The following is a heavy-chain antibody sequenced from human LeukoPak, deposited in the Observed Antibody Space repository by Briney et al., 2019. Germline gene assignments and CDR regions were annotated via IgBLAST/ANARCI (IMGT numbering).Heavy chain of an antibody. V-gene: IGHV1-2*02. CDR2: INPNSGGT. CDR1: GYTFTGYY. J-gene: IGHJ6*03. CDR3: ARGTTRMVRGRQDYYYYYMDV. Sequence: ASVKVSCKASGYTFTGYYMHWVRQAPGQGLEWMGWINPNSGGTNYAQKFQGRVTMTRDTSISTAYMELSRLRSDDTAVYYCARGTTRMVRGRQDYYYYYMDVWGKGTTVTVSS. D-gene: IGHD3-10*01.